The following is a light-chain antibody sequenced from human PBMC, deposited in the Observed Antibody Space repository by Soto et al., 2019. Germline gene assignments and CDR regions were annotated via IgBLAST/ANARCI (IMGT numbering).Light chain of an antibody. CDR1: SSDVGGYNY. V-gene: IGLV2-14*01. CDR3: SSYTSSSTYV. Sequence: QSALTQPVSVSGSPGQSITISCTGTSSDVGGYNYVSWSQQHPGKAPKLMIYDVTNRPSGVSNRFSGSKSGNTASLTISGLQAEDEADYYCSSYTSSSTYVFGTGTKVTVL. J-gene: IGLJ1*01. CDR2: DVT.